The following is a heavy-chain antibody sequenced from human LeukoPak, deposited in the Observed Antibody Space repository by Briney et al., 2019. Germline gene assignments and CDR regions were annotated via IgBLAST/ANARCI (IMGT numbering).Heavy chain of an antibody. CDR2: IYYSGST. V-gene: IGHV4-30-4*01. J-gene: IGHJ4*02. Sequence: SQTLSLTCTVSGGSISSGDFYWRWIRQPPGKGLEWIGYIYYSGSTYYNPSLKSRLTISVDTSKNQFSLKLSSVTAADTAVYYCARTVYGSSLEYYFDYWGQGTLVTVSS. CDR3: ARTVYGSSLEYYFDY. CDR1: GGSISSGDFY. D-gene: IGHD4-17*01.